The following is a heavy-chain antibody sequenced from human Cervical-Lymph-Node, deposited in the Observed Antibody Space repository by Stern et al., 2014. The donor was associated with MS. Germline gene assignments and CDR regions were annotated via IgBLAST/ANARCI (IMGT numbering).Heavy chain of an antibody. D-gene: IGHD6-19*01. V-gene: IGHV4-61*01. CDR2: IYYSGST. Sequence: QVQLQESGPGLVKPSETLSLTCTVSGGSVSSGSYYWRWIRQPPGKGLAWIGYIYYSGSTNYNPSLKSRVTISVDTSKNQFSLKLSSVTAADTAVYYCARDDAVAGTGDAFDIWGQGTMVTVSS. CDR1: GGSVSSGSYY. J-gene: IGHJ3*02. CDR3: ARDDAVAGTGDAFDI.